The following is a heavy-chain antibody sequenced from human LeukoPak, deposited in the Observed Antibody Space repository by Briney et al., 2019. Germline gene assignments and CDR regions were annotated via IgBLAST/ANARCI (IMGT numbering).Heavy chain of an antibody. V-gene: IGHV3-11*01. J-gene: IGHJ4*02. CDR1: VFTFSDYY. D-gene: IGHD4-17*01. CDR3: ARLPITVTTLDY. CDR2: ISGSGSSI. Sequence: GGSLRLSCAASVFTFSDYYMSWIRQAPGKGPEWISYISGSGSSIYYADSAKGRFTISRDNAKNSLYLQMNGLTVDDTAMYYCARLPITVTTLDYWGQGTLVTVSS.